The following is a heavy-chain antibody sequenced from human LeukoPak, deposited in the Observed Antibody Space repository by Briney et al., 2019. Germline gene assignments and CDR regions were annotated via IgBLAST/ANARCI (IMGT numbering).Heavy chain of an antibody. Sequence: SETLSLTCTVSGGSISGYYWSWIRQSPGKGLVWIGYIYYSGSTNYNPSLKSRVTISVDMSKNQFSLKLSSVTAADTALYYCARHFTYYYDSNGYPRDAFDVWGQGTVLTVSS. CDR3: ARHFTYYYDSNGYPRDAFDV. J-gene: IGHJ3*01. CDR1: GGSISGYY. V-gene: IGHV4-59*08. D-gene: IGHD3-22*01. CDR2: IYYSGST.